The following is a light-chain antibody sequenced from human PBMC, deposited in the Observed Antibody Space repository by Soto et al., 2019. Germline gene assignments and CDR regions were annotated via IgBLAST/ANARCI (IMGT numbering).Light chain of an antibody. CDR1: SSDVGAYTY. CDR3: SSYAGSNTYV. V-gene: IGLV2-8*01. J-gene: IGLJ1*01. CDR2: GVT. Sequence: QSVVTQPPSASGSPGQSVTISCTGTSSDVGAYTYVSWYQQHPGKAPKLMIYGVTERPSGVPDRFSGSKSGNTASLTVSGLQTEDEAYYYCSSYAGSNTYVFGTGTKLTVL.